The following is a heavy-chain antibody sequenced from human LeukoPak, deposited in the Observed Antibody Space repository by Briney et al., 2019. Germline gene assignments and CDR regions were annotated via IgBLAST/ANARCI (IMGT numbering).Heavy chain of an antibody. CDR1: GFTFSTYA. J-gene: IGHJ5*02. Sequence: QSGGSLRLSCAASGFTFSTYAMSWVRQAPGKGLEWVSAISDSGGSTYYADSVKGRFTISRDNSKNTLYLQMNSLRAEDTAVYYCAKEGLVAATPHNWFDPWGQGTLVTVSS. CDR3: AKEGLVAATPHNWFDP. CDR2: ISDSGGST. D-gene: IGHD2-15*01. V-gene: IGHV3-23*01.